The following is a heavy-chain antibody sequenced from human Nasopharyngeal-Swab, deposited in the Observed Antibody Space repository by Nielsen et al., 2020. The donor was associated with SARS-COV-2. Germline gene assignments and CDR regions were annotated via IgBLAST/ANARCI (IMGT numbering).Heavy chain of an antibody. CDR3: ARVKIESIAARRFDY. V-gene: IGHV4-30-4*01. Sequence: SETLSLTCTVSGGSISSGDYYWSWIRQPPGKGLEWIGYIYYSGSTYYNPSLKSRVTISVDTSKNQFSLKLGSVTAADTAVYYCARVKIESIAARRFDYWGQGTLVTVSS. CDR2: IYYSGST. D-gene: IGHD6-6*01. J-gene: IGHJ4*02. CDR1: GGSISSGDYY.